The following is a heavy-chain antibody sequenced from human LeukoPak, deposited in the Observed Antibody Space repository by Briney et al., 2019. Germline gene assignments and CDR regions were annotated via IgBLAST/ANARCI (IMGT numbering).Heavy chain of an antibody. V-gene: IGHV3-33*06. CDR1: GFTFRYG. J-gene: IGHJ4*02. CDR3: AKQGTFTSSSSWFLDS. Sequence: GGSLRLSCAASGFTFRYGIHWVRQAPGKGLEWVGVIWYDGSEKEYAESVKGRFTISRDNSKNTVYLQMTSLRVEDTAMYYCAKQGTFTSSSSWFLDSWGQGTLVTLSS. CDR2: IWYDGSEK. D-gene: IGHD6-13*01.